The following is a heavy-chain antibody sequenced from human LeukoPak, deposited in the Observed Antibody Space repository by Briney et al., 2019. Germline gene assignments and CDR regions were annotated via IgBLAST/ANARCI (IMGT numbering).Heavy chain of an antibody. CDR1: GYTLTGYY. Sequence: ASVKVSCKACGYTLTGYYMHWVRLAPGQGRGWMGWINPSMGDTNTAQKFQAGVTMTRATPGRPAYMERRRLRSYATAVYSVAKNPYEYHFDYGSQARLVTVSA. D-gene: IGHD5-12*01. CDR2: INPSMGDT. J-gene: IGHJ4*02. CDR3: AKNPYEYHFDY. V-gene: IGHV1-2*02.